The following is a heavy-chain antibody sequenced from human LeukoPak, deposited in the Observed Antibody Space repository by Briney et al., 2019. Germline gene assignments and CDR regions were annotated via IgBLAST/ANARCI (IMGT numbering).Heavy chain of an antibody. Sequence: GGSLRLSCAASGFTFSSYAMHWVRQAPGKGLEWVAVISYDGSNKYYADSVKGRFTISRDNSKNTLYLQMSSLRVEDTAVYYCARAPNGGWYPDKWGQGTLVTVSS. CDR1: GFTFSSYA. CDR3: ARAPNGGWYPDK. J-gene: IGHJ4*02. V-gene: IGHV3-30-3*01. D-gene: IGHD6-19*01. CDR2: ISYDGSNK.